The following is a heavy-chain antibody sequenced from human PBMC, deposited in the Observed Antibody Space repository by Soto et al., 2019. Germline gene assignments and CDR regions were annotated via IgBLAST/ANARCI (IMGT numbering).Heavy chain of an antibody. CDR3: ARAVAGTPEFFFFDY. D-gene: IGHD6-19*01. J-gene: IGHJ4*02. CDR1: GGSFSGYY. Sequence: SETLSLTCAVYGGSFSGYYWSWIRQPPGKGLEWIGEINHSGSTNYNPSLKSRVTISVDTSKNQFSLKLSSVTAADTAVYYCARAVAGTPEFFFFDYWGQGTLVTVSS. CDR2: INHSGST. V-gene: IGHV4-34*01.